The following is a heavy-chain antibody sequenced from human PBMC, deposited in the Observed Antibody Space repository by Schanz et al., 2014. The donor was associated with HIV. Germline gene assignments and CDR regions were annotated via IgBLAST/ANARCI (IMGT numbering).Heavy chain of an antibody. CDR1: GYIFTSNG. CDR3: ATARDCISWMVRAVDI. CDR2: INPNSGVT. D-gene: IGHD6-13*01. V-gene: IGHV1-2*02. J-gene: IGHJ3*02. Sequence: QVQLVQSGAEVKKPGASVRVSCKTSGYIFTSNGISWVRQTPGQGLEWMGWINPNSGVTADAQKFQGRITMTRDTSISTAYMEVSRLSSDATSVSYCATARDCISWMVRAVDIWGQGTMVTVSS.